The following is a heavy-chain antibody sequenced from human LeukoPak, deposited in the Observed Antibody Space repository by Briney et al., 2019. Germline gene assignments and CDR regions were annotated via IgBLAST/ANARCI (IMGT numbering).Heavy chain of an antibody. V-gene: IGHV3-74*01. CDR1: GFTFSSYW. Sequence: HSGGSLRLSCAASGFTFSSYWMHWVRQAPGKGLVWVSRINGDGSSTTYADSVRGRFTISRDNAKNTLYLQMNSLRLDDTAIYYCATANFHAFEIWGQGTMVTVSS. J-gene: IGHJ3*02. CDR3: ATANFHAFEI. CDR2: INGDGSST. D-gene: IGHD6-25*01.